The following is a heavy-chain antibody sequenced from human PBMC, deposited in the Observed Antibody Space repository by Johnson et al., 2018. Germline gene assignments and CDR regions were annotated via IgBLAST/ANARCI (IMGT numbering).Heavy chain of an antibody. D-gene: IGHD3-16*01. CDR3: ARNLPGWGSYGAFDF. CDR1: GFTFSDYG. V-gene: IGHV3-30*03. Sequence: QVQLGQSGGGVVQPGRSLRLSCAVSGFTFSDYGMHWVRQAPGKGLEWVAVISSDGNNKYHADSVKGRFTISRDHAQNSLFLHMNRLRDEDTAVYYCARNLPGWGSYGAFDFWGQGTLVAVSS. CDR2: ISSDGNNK. J-gene: IGHJ4*02.